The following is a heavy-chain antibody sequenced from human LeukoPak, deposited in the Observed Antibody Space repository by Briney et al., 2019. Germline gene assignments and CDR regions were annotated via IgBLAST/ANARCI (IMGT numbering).Heavy chain of an antibody. Sequence: PSETLSLTCAVYGGSFSGYYWSWIRQPPGKGLEWIGEINHSGSTNYNPSLKSRVTISVDTSKNQFSLKLSSVTAADTAVYYCARHGPGYCSGGSCYRATYMDVWGKGTTVTISS. J-gene: IGHJ6*03. CDR1: GGSFSGYY. V-gene: IGHV4-34*01. CDR3: ARHGPGYCSGGSCYRATYMDV. D-gene: IGHD2-15*01. CDR2: INHSGST.